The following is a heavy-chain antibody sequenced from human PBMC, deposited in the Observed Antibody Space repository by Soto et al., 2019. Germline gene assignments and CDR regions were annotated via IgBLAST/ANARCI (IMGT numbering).Heavy chain of an antibody. CDR2: TNIGSGNT. D-gene: IGHD4-17*01. V-gene: IGHV1-3*05. CDR3: ARDGGDGGYRLIYCSYISLDV. Sequence: QVQLVQSGAEEKQPGASVRLSCKASGYDFSSYAMHWVRQAPGQRLEWMGWTNIGSGNTEYSQNFQDRITITRDTSSSAVYMKLNGLKAEATAVYSCARDGGDGGYRLIYCSYISLDVWGQGTMVTVSS. J-gene: IGHJ6*02. CDR1: GYDFSSYA.